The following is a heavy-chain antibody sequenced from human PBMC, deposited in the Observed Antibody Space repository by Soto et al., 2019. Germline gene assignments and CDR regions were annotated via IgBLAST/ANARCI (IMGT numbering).Heavy chain of an antibody. V-gene: IGHV4-59*01. CDR1: GGSISSYY. Sequence: TLSLTCTVSGGSISSYYWSWIRQPPGKGLEWIGYIYYSGSTNYNPSLKSRVTISVDTSKNQFSLKLSSVTAADTAVYYCARTYSSGWSYYFDYWGQGTLVTVSS. J-gene: IGHJ4*02. CDR3: ARTYSSGWSYYFDY. CDR2: IYYSGST. D-gene: IGHD6-19*01.